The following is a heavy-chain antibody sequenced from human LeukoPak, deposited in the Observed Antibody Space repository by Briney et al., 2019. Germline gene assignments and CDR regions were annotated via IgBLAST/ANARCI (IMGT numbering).Heavy chain of an antibody. Sequence: KASETLSLTCTVSGGSISGYYWSWIRQPAGKGLEWIGRIYTSGSTNYNPSLKSRVTMSVDTSKNQFSLKLSSVTAADTAVYYCARERGGSGSYYNAAYYYGMDVWGQGTTVTVSS. V-gene: IGHV4-4*07. J-gene: IGHJ6*02. CDR3: ARERGGSGSYYNAAYYYGMDV. CDR2: IYTSGST. CDR1: GGSISGYY. D-gene: IGHD3-10*01.